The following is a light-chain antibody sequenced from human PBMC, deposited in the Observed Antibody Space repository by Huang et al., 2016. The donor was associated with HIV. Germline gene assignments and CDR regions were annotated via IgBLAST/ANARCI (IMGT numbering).Light chain of an antibody. CDR1: QNVGTS. CDR2: DAS. V-gene: IGKV1-8*01. Sequence: IRMTQSPSSLSASTGDRVTITCRASQNVGTSLAWYQQRQRRAPVLLIYDASTLQRGVPSRFGGSGSRTVFTLTIGCLQVEDAATYYCQHSDGLSPLTFGGGT. CDR3: QHSDGLSPLT. J-gene: IGKJ4*01.